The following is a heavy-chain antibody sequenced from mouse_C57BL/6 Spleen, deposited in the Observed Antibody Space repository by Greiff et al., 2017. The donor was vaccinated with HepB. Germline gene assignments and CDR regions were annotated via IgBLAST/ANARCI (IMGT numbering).Heavy chain of an antibody. CDR2: IDPKTVGT. CDR1: GYTFTDYE. D-gene: IGHD2-3*01. Sequence: VQLQQSGAELVRPGASVTLSCKASGYTFTDYEMHWVKQTPVHGLEWIGAIDPKTVGTTDTQKFKGKAILTADKSSSTAYMELRSLTSEDSAVYYSTPIYDGYHYWYFDVWGTGTTVTVSS. V-gene: IGHV1-15*01. J-gene: IGHJ1*03. CDR3: TPIYDGYHYWYFDV.